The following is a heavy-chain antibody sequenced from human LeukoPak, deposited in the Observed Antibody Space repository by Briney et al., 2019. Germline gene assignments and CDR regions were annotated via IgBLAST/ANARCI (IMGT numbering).Heavy chain of an antibody. V-gene: IGHV3-NL1*01. CDR3: AKAALLWFGDNWFDP. Sequence: PGGSLRLSCAASGFTFSSYGMHWVRQAPGKGLEWVSSVNGAGDTTYYAASVRGRFTMSRDDSKNTLYLQMNSLRVEDTAVYYCAKAALLWFGDNWFDPWGQRTLVTVSS. CDR1: GFTFSSYG. J-gene: IGHJ5*02. D-gene: IGHD3-10*01. CDR2: VNGAGDTT.